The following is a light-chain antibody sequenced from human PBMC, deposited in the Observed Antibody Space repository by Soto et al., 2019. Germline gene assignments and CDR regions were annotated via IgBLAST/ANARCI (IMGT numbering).Light chain of an antibody. J-gene: IGKJ3*01. CDR1: QSVSSY. Sequence: EIVLTQSPATLSLSPGERATLSCRASQSVSSYLAWYQQKPGQAPRLLIYDASNRATGIPARFSGSGSGTDFTLTFSSLEPEDFEVYYCQQRSNWPRGTFGPGTKVDIK. CDR2: DAS. CDR3: QQRSNWPRGT. V-gene: IGKV3-11*01.